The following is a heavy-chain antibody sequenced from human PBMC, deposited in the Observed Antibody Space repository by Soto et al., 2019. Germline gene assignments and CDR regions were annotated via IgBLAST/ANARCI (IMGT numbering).Heavy chain of an antibody. CDR3: AKHVEGDDYGDPYFDY. CDR1: GFTFSSYA. Sequence: GGSLRLSCSASGFTFSSYAMHWVRQAPGKGLEYVSAISSNGGSTYYADSVKGRFTISRDNSKNTLYLQMNSLRAEDTAVYYCAKHVEGDDYGDPYFDYWGQGTLVTVSS. D-gene: IGHD4-17*01. J-gene: IGHJ4*02. CDR2: ISSNGGST. V-gene: IGHV3-64*04.